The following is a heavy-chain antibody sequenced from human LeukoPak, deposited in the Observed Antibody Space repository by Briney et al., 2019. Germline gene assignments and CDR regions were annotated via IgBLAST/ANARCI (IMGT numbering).Heavy chain of an antibody. J-gene: IGHJ3*02. CDR1: GYRFTSYW. D-gene: IGHD1-26*01. V-gene: IGHV5-51*01. Sequence: GESLKISFKGSGYRFTSYWIGWVRPMPGKGLEWMGIIYPGDSDTRYSPSFQGQVTISADKSNSTAYLQWSSLKASDTAMYYCARPRGSYSQDAFDIWGQGTMVTVSS. CDR3: ARPRGSYSQDAFDI. CDR2: IYPGDSDT.